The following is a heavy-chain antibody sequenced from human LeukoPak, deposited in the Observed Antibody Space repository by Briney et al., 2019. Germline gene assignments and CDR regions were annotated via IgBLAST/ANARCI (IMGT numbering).Heavy chain of an antibody. J-gene: IGHJ4*02. D-gene: IGHD3-10*01. V-gene: IGHV3-23*01. CDR2: ISGSGGST. Sequence: GGSLRLSCAASGFTFSSYAMSWVRQAPGKGLEWVSAISGSGGSTYYADSVKGRFTISRGNSKNTLYLQMNSLRAEDTAVYYCAKGGTTMVQGVIIIRDFDYWGQGTLVTVSS. CDR3: AKGGTTMVQGVIIIRDFDY. CDR1: GFTFSSYA.